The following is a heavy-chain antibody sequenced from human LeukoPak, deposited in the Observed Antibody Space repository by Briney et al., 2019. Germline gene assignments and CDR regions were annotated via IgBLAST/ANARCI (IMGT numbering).Heavy chain of an antibody. V-gene: IGHV4-39*01. CDR3: ARQYRDFYGSGSYAGMDV. CDR1: GGSISSSSYY. J-gene: IGHJ6*04. CDR2: IYYSGST. D-gene: IGHD3-10*01. Sequence: SETLSLACTVSGGSISSSSYYWGWIRQPPGKGLEWIGSIYYSGSTYYNPSLKSRVTISVDTSKNQFSLKLSSVTAADTAVYYCARQYRDFYGSGSYAGMDVWGKGTTVTVSS.